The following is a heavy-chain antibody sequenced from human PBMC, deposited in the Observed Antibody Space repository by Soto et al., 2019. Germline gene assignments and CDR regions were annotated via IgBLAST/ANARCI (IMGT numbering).Heavy chain of an antibody. Sequence: ASVKVSCKASGYTFTGYYMHWVRQAPGQGLEWMGWINPNSGGTNYAQKFQGWVTMTRDTSISTAYMELSRLRSDDTAVYYCAREGDYYDSSGLPYFQHWGQGTLVTVSS. V-gene: IGHV1-2*04. CDR2: INPNSGGT. CDR3: AREGDYYDSSGLPYFQH. J-gene: IGHJ1*01. D-gene: IGHD3-22*01. CDR1: GYTFTGYY.